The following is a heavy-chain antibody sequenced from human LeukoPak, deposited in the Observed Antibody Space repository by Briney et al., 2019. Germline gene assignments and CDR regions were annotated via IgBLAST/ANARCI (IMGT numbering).Heavy chain of an antibody. CDR3: ARAYDSSGYYSIYYYYYMDV. V-gene: IGHV1-69*05. D-gene: IGHD3-22*01. J-gene: IGHJ6*03. CDR2: IIPIFGTA. CDR1: GGTFSSYA. Sequence: SVKVSCKASGGTFSSYAISWVRQATGQGLEWMGGIIPIFGTANYAQKFQGRVTITTDESTSTAYMELSSLRSEDTAVYYCARAYDSSGYYSIYYYYYMDVWGKGTTVTVSS.